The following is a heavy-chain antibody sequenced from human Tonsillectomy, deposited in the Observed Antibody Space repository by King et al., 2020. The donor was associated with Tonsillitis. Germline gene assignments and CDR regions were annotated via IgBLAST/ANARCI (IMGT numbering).Heavy chain of an antibody. D-gene: IGHD2-2*01. CDR3: ARSQSSGDIVVVPGYYYMDV. CDR1: GGSIISNY. Sequence: VQLQESGPGLVKPSETLSLTCTVSGGSIISNYWSWIRQPPGRGLEWIGYIYSSGSTNYNPSLKSRVTISVDTSKNQFSLRLSSVTAADTAVYYCARSQSSGDIVVVPGYYYMDVWGKGTTVTVSS. J-gene: IGHJ6*03. V-gene: IGHV4-59*01. CDR2: IYSSGST.